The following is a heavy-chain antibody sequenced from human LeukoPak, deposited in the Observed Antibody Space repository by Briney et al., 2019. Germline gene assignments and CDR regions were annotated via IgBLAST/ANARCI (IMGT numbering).Heavy chain of an antibody. J-gene: IGHJ5*02. CDR2: NYYSGST. Sequence: SEPLTLTCTLSGRPISSYHWSWIPQPPGKGLEWIGYNYYSGSTNYNPSLKSPVHIFVEPSQNQFSLELNSVTAPETAVFYRVIPNHSPALKRRVNISVDASTVQFSLQLSSVTAAGTAVYYCAGVRYYYDSSGPISFAPWGKGTRVPVS. V-gene: IGHV4-59*01. CDR3: VIPNHSPALKRRVNISVDASTVQFSLQLSSVTAAGTAVYYCAGVRYYYDSSGPISFAP. CDR1: GRPISSYH. D-gene: IGHD3-10*01.